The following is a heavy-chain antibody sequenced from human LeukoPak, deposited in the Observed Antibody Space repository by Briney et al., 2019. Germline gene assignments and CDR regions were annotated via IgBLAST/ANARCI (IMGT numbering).Heavy chain of an antibody. CDR3: VRVSRISAELL. CDR2: INTNNGHT. J-gene: IGHJ4*02. CDR1: VFTFSNSD. V-gene: IGHV1-18*01. Sequence: ASVKVSCKAYVFTFSNSDINWVRQAPGQGLEWMGWINTNNGHTNFQPKFQGRVTLTSDTSTTTVYMEMRSLTPDDTGMYYCVRVSRISAELLWGQGTLVTVSS. D-gene: IGHD3-10*01.